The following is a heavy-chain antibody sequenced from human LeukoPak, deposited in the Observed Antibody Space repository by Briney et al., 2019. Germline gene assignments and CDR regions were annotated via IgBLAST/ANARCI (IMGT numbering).Heavy chain of an antibody. CDR3: AKDVAYSSTWYPFDY. D-gene: IGHD6-13*01. CDR2: IYSGGST. Sequence: GGSLRLSCAASGFTVSSNYMSWVRQAPGKGLEWVSLIYSGGSTYYADSVKGRFTISRDNSKKTLYLQMNSLRAEDTAVYYCAKDVAYSSTWYPFDYWGQGTLVTVSS. CDR1: GFTVSSNY. J-gene: IGHJ4*02. V-gene: IGHV3-53*01.